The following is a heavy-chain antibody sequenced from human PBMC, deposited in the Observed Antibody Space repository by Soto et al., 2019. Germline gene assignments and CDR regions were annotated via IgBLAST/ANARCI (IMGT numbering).Heavy chain of an antibody. V-gene: IGHV3-30*03. D-gene: IGHD2-8*02. CDR1: GFTVSTYG. J-gene: IGHJ4*02. Sequence: QVQLVESGGGVVQPGRSLRLSCAVSGFTVSTYGMHWVRQAPGKGLEWVAVISRDGGTKYYADSVKGRFTISRENSKNTLFMKMNSLSGDEMDVSYCTGEVASGYWGQGTLVTVSS. CDR3: TGEVASGY. CDR2: ISRDGGTK.